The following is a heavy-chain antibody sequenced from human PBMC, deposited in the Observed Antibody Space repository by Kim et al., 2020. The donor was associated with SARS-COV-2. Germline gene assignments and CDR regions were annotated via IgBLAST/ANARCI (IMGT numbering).Heavy chain of an antibody. CDR2: INTSDGIT. V-gene: IGHV1-46*01. CDR1: VYTFTSYF. D-gene: IGHD1-26*01. Sequence: ASVKVSCKASVYTFTSYFMHWVRQAPGQGLEWMGIINTSDGITNYAQKFQGRVTMTRDTSTSTVYMELSSLRSEDTAVYYCTKYSGRNPFDYWGQGTLVTVSS. J-gene: IGHJ4*02. CDR3: TKYSGRNPFDY.